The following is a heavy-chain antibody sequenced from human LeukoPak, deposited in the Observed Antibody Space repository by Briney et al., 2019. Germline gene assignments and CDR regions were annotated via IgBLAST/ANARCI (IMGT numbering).Heavy chain of an antibody. CDR2: INHSGST. D-gene: IGHD2-2*02. Sequence: SETLSLTCAVYGGSFSGYYWSWIRQPPGKGLEWIGEINHSGSTNYNPSLKSRVTISVDTSKNQFSLKLSSVTAADTAVYYCARTRHCSSTSCYRVYYHYGMDVWGRGTTVTVSS. V-gene: IGHV4-34*01. CDR1: GGSFSGYY. J-gene: IGHJ6*02. CDR3: ARTRHCSSTSCYRVYYHYGMDV.